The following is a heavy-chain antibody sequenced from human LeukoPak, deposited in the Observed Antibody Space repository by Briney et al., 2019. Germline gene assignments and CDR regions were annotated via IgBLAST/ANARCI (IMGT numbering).Heavy chain of an antibody. J-gene: IGHJ3*02. CDR3: AGLSSSPYAFDI. CDR1: GGSISSYY. Sequence: SETLSLTCTVSGGSISSYYWSWIRQPPGKGLEWIGYIYYSGSTNYNPSLKSRVTISVDTSKNRFSLKLSSVTAADTAVYYCAGLSSSPYAFDIWGQGTMVPVSS. D-gene: IGHD6-13*01. CDR2: IYYSGST. V-gene: IGHV4-59*01.